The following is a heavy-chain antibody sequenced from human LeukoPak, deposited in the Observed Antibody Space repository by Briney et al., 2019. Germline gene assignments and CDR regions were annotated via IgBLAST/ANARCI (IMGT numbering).Heavy chain of an antibody. CDR2: ISSRSSTI. CDR1: GFTFSSYS. V-gene: IGHV3-48*01. CDR3: ARGGYCSGGSCYVTYYFDY. D-gene: IGHD2-15*01. J-gene: IGHJ4*02. Sequence: GGTLRLFCAASGFTFSSYSMNWVREAPGKGLEWGSYISSRSSTIHYADSLKGRFTISRDNAKNSLYLQMNSLRAEDTAVYYCARGGYCSGGSCYVTYYFDYWGQGTLVTVSS.